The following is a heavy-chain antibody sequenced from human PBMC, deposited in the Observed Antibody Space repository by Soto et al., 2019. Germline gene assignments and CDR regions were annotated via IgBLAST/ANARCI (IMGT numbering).Heavy chain of an antibody. J-gene: IGHJ3*02. Sequence: EVQLVESGGGLVKPGGSLRLSCAASGFTFSSYSMNWVRQAPGKGLEWVSSISSSSSYIYYADSVKGRFTISRANAKNSLYQQMNGLRAEDTAVYYCARDLWEENVDIVATIAPSDAFDIWGQGTMVTVSS. CDR1: GFTFSSYS. CDR3: ARDLWEENVDIVATIAPSDAFDI. D-gene: IGHD5-12*01. CDR2: ISSSSSYI. V-gene: IGHV3-21*06.